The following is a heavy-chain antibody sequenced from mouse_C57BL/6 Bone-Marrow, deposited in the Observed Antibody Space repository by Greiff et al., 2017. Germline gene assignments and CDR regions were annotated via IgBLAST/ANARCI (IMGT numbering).Heavy chain of an antibody. Sequence: QVQLQQSGAELVLPGASVKLSCKASGYTFTDYYINWVKQRPGQGLEWIARIYPGSGNTYYNEKFNGKATLTAEKSSSTAYMQLSSLTSEDSAVFFCARAWFAYWGQVTLVSESA. CDR2: IYPGSGNT. CDR3: ARAWFAY. V-gene: IGHV1-76*01. CDR1: GYTFTDYY. J-gene: IGHJ3*01.